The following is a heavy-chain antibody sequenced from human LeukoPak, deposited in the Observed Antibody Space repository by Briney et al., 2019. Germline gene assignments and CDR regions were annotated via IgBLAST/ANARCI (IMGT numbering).Heavy chain of an antibody. CDR3: ARGGIAAEDY. J-gene: IGHJ4*02. CDR1: GGSISSGGYY. CDR2: IYHSGST. V-gene: IGHV4-30-2*01. Sequence: SETLSLTCTVSGGSISSGGYYWSWIRQPPGKGLEWIGYIYHSGSTYYNPSLKSRVTISVDRSKNQSSLKLSSVTAADTAVYYCARGGIAAEDYWGQGTLVTVSS. D-gene: IGHD6-13*01.